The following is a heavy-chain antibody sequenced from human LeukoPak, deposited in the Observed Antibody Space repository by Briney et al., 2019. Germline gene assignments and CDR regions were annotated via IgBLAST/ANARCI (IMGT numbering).Heavy chain of an antibody. CDR1: GYTFTSYV. V-gene: IGHV1-18*01. CDR2: ISAYNGNT. J-gene: IGHJ6*03. CDR3: ARDRIAAEKEYYYYYMDV. D-gene: IGHD6-13*01. Sequence: GSSVKVSCKASGYTFTSYVISWVRQAPGQGLEWMGWISAYNGNTNYAQKLQGRVTMTTDTSTSTAYMELRSLRSDDTAVYYCARDRIAAEKEYYYYYMDVWGKGTTVTVSS.